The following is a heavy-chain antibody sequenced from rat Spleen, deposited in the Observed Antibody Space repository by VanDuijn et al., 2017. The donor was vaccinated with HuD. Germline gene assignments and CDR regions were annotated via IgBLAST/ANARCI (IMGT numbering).Heavy chain of an antibody. D-gene: IGHD1-6*01. CDR3: TRDRILRSTGCDY. Sequence: EVQLQESGPGLVKPSQSLSLTCSVTGYSITSDYWGWIRKFPGSKMEWIGHISYSGSPSYSPSLKGRISISRDTSKNQFFLQLDSVTTEDTGTYYCTRDRILRSTGCDYWGQGVMVTVSS. V-gene: IGHV3-1*01. J-gene: IGHJ2*01. CDR1: GYSITSDY. CDR2: ISYSGSP.